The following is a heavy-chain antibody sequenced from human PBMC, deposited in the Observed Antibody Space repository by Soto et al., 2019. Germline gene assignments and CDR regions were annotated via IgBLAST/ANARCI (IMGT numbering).Heavy chain of an antibody. CDR2: ISAYNGNT. CDR3: ARVYRKYSSSSPSRY. CDR1: GYTFTSYG. V-gene: IGHV1-18*01. Sequence: QVQLVQSGAEVKKPGASVKVSCKASGYTFTSYGITWVRQAPGQGLEWMGWISAYNGNTNYAQKLEGRVTMTTDTSTSTAYMELRSLRSDDTAVYYCARVYRKYSSSSPSRYWGQGTLVTVSS. D-gene: IGHD6-13*01. J-gene: IGHJ4*02.